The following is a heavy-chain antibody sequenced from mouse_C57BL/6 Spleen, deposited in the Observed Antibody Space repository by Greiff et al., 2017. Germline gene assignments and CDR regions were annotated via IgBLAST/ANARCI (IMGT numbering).Heavy chain of an antibody. CDR1: GYAFSSSW. Sequence: VKLMESGPELVKPGASVKISCKASGYAFSSSWMNWVKQRPGKGLEWIGRIYPGDGDTNYNGKFKGKATLTADKSSSTAYMQLSSLTSEDSAVYFCASIYYDYDADYWGQGTTLTVSS. CDR3: ASIYYDYDADY. CDR2: IYPGDGDT. D-gene: IGHD2-4*01. J-gene: IGHJ2*01. V-gene: IGHV1-82*01.